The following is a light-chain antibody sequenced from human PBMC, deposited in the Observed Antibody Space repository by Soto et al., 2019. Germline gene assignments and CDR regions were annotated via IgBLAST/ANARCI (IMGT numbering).Light chain of an antibody. CDR1: QSISSY. Sequence: DIHMTQSPSSLYSSVGDIVTITFLSSQSISSYLNWYQQKPGKAPKLLIYAASSLQSGVPSRFSGSGSGTDFTLTISSLQPEDFATYYCQQSYSTPLTFGGGTKVDIK. J-gene: IGKJ4*01. V-gene: IGKV1-39*01. CDR2: AAS. CDR3: QQSYSTPLT.